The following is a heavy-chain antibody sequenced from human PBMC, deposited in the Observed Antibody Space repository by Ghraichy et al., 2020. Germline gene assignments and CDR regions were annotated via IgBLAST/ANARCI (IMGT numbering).Heavy chain of an antibody. D-gene: IGHD6-19*01. CDR3: ARTDIGSGWYFYSLYY. V-gene: IGHV2-26*01. Sequence: SGTTLVKPTETLTLTCTVSGFSLSNARMGVSWIRQPPGKALEWLAHIFSNDEKSYSTSLKSRLTISKDTSKSQVVLTMTNMDPVDTATYYCARTDIGSGWYFYSLYYWGQGTLVSVSS. CDR1: GFSLSNARMG. CDR2: IFSNDEK. J-gene: IGHJ4*02.